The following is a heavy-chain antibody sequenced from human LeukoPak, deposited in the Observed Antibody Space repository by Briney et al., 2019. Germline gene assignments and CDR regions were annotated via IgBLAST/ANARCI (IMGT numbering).Heavy chain of an antibody. CDR3: ARDGYCSGGSCYPYYFDY. CDR1: PYSISSGYY. CDR2: IYHGGSA. V-gene: IGHV4-38-2*02. J-gene: IGHJ4*02. Sequence: SETLSLTCAVSPYSISSGYYWGWIRQPPGKGLEWIGSIYHGGSAYYNPSLKSRVTISVDTSKNQFSLNLSSVTAADTAVYYCARDGYCSGGSCYPYYFDYWGQGALVTVSS. D-gene: IGHD2-15*01.